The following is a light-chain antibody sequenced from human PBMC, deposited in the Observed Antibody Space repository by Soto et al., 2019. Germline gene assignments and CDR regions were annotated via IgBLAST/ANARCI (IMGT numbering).Light chain of an antibody. J-gene: IGLJ2*01. V-gene: IGLV4-69*01. CDR3: QTWGTAMVV. CDR1: TRHRSYA. CDR2: LNPDGTH. Sequence: QSVLTQSPSASASLGASVKLTCTLSTRHRSYAIAWHQHQPEKGPRFLMTLNPDGTHRKGDGIPDRFSGSSSGAERYLTISSLQSEGDADYYCQTWGTAMVVFGGGTQLTVL.